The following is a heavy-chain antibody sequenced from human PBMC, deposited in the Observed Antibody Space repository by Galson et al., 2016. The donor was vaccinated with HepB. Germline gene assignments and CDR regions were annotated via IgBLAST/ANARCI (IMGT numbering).Heavy chain of an antibody. Sequence: LRLSCAASGFTFSNYAMSWVRQAPGKGLEWVSGISDSGGSTYFADSVMGRFTISRDNSKNTLHLQMNSLTAEDTAVYYCARFGGSLGMDVWGQGTTVTVSS. V-gene: IGHV3-23*01. CDR2: ISDSGGST. CDR1: GFTFSNYA. D-gene: IGHD2-15*01. J-gene: IGHJ6*02. CDR3: ARFGGSLGMDV.